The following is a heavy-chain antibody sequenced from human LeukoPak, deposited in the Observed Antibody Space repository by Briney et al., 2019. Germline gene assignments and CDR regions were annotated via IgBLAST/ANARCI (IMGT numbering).Heavy chain of an antibody. D-gene: IGHD3-10*01. CDR2: ISSSGSTI. CDR3: ARDYYYGSGSYFDY. CDR1: GFTFSDYY. J-gene: IGHJ4*02. V-gene: IGHV3-11*01. Sequence: GGSLRLSCAASGFTFSDYYMSWIRQAPGKGLEWVSYISSSGSTIYYADSVKGRYTISRDNAKNSLYLQMNSLRAEDTAVYYCARDYYYGSGSYFDYWGQGTLVTVSS.